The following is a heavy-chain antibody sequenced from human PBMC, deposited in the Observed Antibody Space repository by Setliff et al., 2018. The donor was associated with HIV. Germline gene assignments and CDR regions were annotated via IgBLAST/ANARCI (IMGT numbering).Heavy chain of an antibody. CDR1: GGSINSGSHY. CDR2: FYSSRST. V-gene: IGHV4-61*02. Sequence: SETLSLTCTVSGGSINSGSHYWSWIRQPAGKGLEWIGRFYSSRSTNYNPSLKSRVTISVDTSKNQFSLKLSSVTAADTAVYYCARDRELARHYYYGMDVWGQGTTVTVSS. D-gene: IGHD6-6*01. J-gene: IGHJ6*02. CDR3: ARDRELARHYYYGMDV.